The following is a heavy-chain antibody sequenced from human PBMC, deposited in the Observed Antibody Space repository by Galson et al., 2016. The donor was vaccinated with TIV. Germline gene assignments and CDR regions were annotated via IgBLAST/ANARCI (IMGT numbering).Heavy chain of an antibody. D-gene: IGHD4-17*01. CDR1: GYTFNAYY. V-gene: IGHV1-2*02. CDR2: ISPNSGDT. Sequence: SVKVSCKASGYTFNAYYMHWVRQAPGQGLEWMGWISPNSGDTNYPQKFQGRVTMTRDTSITTAYMELTTLTSDDTAVYYCARFVYGDYVDYWGQGTLVTVSS. J-gene: IGHJ4*02. CDR3: ARFVYGDYVDY.